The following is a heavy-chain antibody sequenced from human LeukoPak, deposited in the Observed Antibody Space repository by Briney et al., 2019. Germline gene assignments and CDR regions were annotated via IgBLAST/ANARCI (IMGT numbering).Heavy chain of an antibody. CDR2: IKQDGSEK. CDR1: GFTFSSYW. D-gene: IGHD2-21*01. V-gene: IGHV3-7*05. Sequence: GGSLRLSCAASGFTFSSYWMSWVRQAPGKGLEWVANIKQDGSEKYNVDSVKGRFTIFRDTAKNSLYLQMNSLRAEATAAYYCARERVDIVVVIRHAFDIWGQGTMVTVSS. CDR3: ARERVDIVVVIRHAFDI. J-gene: IGHJ3*02.